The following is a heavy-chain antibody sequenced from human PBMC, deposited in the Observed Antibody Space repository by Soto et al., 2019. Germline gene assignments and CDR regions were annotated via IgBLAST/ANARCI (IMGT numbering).Heavy chain of an antibody. CDR2: IYYSGST. J-gene: IGHJ4*02. CDR1: GGSISSSSYY. Sequence: QLQLQESGPGLVKPSETLSLTCTVSGGSISSSSYYWGWIRQPPGKGLEWIGSIYYSGSTYYNPSLKSRVXXXVXXSKNQFSLKLGSVTAADPAVYYCARHTPAISISDHWGQGTLVTVSS. D-gene: IGHD2-15*01. CDR3: ARHTPAISISDH. V-gene: IGHV4-39*01.